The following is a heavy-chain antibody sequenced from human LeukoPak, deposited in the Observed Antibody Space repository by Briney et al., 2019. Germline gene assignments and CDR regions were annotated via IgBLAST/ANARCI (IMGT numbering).Heavy chain of an antibody. Sequence: GGSLRLSCAASGFTFSDYGMYWVRQAPGKGLEWVTVISYHGNNKYYTDSVKGRFTISRDNSKNTLYLQMNSLRAEDTAVYYCAKDDLIAAAGERFDYWGQGTLVTVSS. CDR2: ISYHGNNK. CDR1: GFTFSDYG. D-gene: IGHD6-13*01. J-gene: IGHJ4*02. CDR3: AKDDLIAAAGERFDY. V-gene: IGHV3-30*18.